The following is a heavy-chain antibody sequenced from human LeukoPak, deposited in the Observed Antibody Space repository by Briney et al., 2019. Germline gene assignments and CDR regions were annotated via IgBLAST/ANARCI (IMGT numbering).Heavy chain of an antibody. J-gene: IGHJ6*03. V-gene: IGHV1-69*13. Sequence: SVKVSCKASGGTFSSYAISWVRQAPGQGLEWMGGIIPIFGTANYAQKFQGRVTITADESTSTAYMELSSLRSEDTAVYYCARVASSSPRYYYYYYYMDVWGKGTTVTVSS. CDR1: GGTFSSYA. D-gene: IGHD6-6*01. CDR3: ARVASSSPRYYYYYYYMDV. CDR2: IIPIFGTA.